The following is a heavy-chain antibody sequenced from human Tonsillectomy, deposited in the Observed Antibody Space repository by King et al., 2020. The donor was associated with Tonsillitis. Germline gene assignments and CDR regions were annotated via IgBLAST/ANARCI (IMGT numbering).Heavy chain of an antibody. Sequence: VQLQQWGAGLLKPSETLSLTCAGYGGSFSDFFWSWIRQPPGKGLEWIGEINYSGITNYNPSLKSRVTISADTSTNQFSLKLNPVTAADTAVYYCARGSDCSSPSCYLDYWGQGRRVTVSS. J-gene: IGHJ4*02. V-gene: IGHV4-34*01. CDR1: GGSFSDFF. D-gene: IGHD2-2*01. CDR2: INYSGIT. CDR3: ARGSDCSSPSCYLDY.